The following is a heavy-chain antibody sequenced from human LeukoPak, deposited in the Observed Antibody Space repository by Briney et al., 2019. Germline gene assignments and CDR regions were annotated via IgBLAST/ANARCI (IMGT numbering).Heavy chain of an antibody. V-gene: IGHV4-34*01. CDR1: GGSFSGYY. D-gene: IGHD3-22*01. CDR2: INHSGST. CDR3: ARALRDDSSGYYYFDY. Sequence: SETLSLTCAVYGGSFSGYYWSWIRQPPGKGLEWIGEINHSGSTNYNPSLKSRVTISVDTSKNQFSLKLSSVTAADTAVYYCARALRDDSSGYYYFDYWGQGTLVTVSS. J-gene: IGHJ4*02.